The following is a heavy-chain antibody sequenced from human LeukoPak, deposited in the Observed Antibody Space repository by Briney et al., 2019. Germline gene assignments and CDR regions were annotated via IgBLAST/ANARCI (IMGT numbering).Heavy chain of an antibody. J-gene: IGHJ3*02. CDR3: ARPLLAGSLNDAFDM. V-gene: IGHV5-51*01. CDR2: IYPGDSDT. CDR1: GYSFTNYW. D-gene: IGHD1-26*01. Sequence: NRGESLKISCKGFGYSFTNYWVAWVRQVPGKGLEWMGIIYPGDSDTRYSPSVQGQVTISADKSISTAYLQWSSLKASDTAMYYCARPLLAGSLNDAFDMWGQGTMVTVSS.